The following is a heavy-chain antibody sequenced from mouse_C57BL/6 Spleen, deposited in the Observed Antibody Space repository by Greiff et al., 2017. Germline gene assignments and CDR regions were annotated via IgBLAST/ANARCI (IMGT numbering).Heavy chain of an antibody. CDR2: INPNNGGT. CDR3: ARGLLGYFDY. Sequence: DVKLVESGPELVKPGASVKIPCKASGYTFTDYNMDWVKQSHGKSLEWIGDINPNNGGTIYNQKFKGKATLTVDKSSSTAYMELRSLTSEDTAVYYCARGLLGYFDYWGQGTTLTVSS. V-gene: IGHV1-18*01. CDR1: GYTFTDYN. D-gene: IGHD2-3*01. J-gene: IGHJ2*01.